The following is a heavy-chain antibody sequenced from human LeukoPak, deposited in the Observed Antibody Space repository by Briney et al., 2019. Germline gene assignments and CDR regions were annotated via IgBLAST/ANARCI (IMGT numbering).Heavy chain of an antibody. CDR1: GFTFDDYA. D-gene: IGHD6-13*01. J-gene: IGHJ5*02. Sequence: PGGSLRLSCAASGFTFDDYAMHWVRQAPGKGLEWVSGISWNSGSIGYADSVKGRFTISRDNAKNSLYPQMNSLRAEDTALYYCAKDIAAAGDWNWFDPWGQGTLVTVSS. CDR2: ISWNSGSI. CDR3: AKDIAAAGDWNWFDP. V-gene: IGHV3-9*01.